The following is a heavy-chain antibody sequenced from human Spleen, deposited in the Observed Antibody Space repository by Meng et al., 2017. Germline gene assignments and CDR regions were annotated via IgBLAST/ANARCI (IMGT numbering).Heavy chain of an antibody. J-gene: IGHJ4*02. CDR1: GGSISSSSYY. Sequence: SETLSLTCTVSGGSISSSSYYWGWIRQPPGKGLEWIGSIYRSGTTYYNPSLKSRVTISLDTSTNQFSLNLTSVTAADTAVYYCAREHYDYVWGSYRNFDYWGQGTLVTVSS. V-gene: IGHV4-39*07. D-gene: IGHD3-16*02. CDR3: AREHYDYVWGSYRNFDY. CDR2: IYRSGTT.